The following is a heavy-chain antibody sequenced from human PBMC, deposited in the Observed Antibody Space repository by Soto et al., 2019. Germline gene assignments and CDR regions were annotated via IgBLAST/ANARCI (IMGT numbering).Heavy chain of an antibody. D-gene: IGHD4-17*01. CDR2: IIPIFGTA. CDR3: ARHMTTVTSYYYYGMDV. Sequence: QVQLVQSGAEVKKPGSSVKVSCKASGGTFSSYAINWVRQAPGQGLEWMGGIIPIFGTANYAQKFQGRVTITADESTSTAYMELSSLRSEDTAVYYCARHMTTVTSYYYYGMDVWGQGTTVTVSS. V-gene: IGHV1-69*01. CDR1: GGTFSSYA. J-gene: IGHJ6*02.